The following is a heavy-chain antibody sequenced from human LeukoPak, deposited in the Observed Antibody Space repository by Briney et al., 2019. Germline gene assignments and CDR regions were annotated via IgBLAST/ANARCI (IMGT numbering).Heavy chain of an antibody. CDR1: GXTFSDYY. J-gene: IGHJ4*02. CDR2: ISSSSSYT. D-gene: IGHD2-2*01. V-gene: IGHV3-11*03. Sequence: KPGGSLRLSCAASGXTFSDYYMSWIRQAPGKGQEWVSYISSSSSYTNYADSVKGRFTISRDNAKNSLYLQMNSLRAEDTAVYYCARRGYHPQFDYWGQGTLVTVSS. CDR3: ARRGYHPQFDY.